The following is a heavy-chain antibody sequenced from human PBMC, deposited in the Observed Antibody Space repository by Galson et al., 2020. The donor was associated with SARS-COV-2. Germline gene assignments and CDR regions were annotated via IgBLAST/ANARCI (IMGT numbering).Heavy chain of an antibody. J-gene: IGHJ4*02. CDR2: IYHSGST. CDR3: ARDRNCGGDCHTPTSGYQRFFDY. V-gene: IGHV4-38-2*02. CDR1: GYSISSGYY. D-gene: IGHD2-21*01. Sequence: SETLSLTCAVSGYSISSGYYWGWIRQPPGKGLEWIGSIYHSGSTYYNPSLKSRVTISVDTSKNQFSLKLSSVTAADTAVYYCARDRNCGGDCHTPTSGYQRFFDYWGQGTLVTVPS.